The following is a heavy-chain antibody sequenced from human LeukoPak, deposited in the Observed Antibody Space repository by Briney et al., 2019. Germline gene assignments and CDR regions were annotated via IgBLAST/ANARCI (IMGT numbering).Heavy chain of an antibody. CDR2: IYHTGST. D-gene: IGHD3-10*01. CDR1: GGSISSSNW. Sequence: PSGTLSLTCAVFGGSISSSNWWSWVRQPPGKGLEWIGEIYHTGSTNYNPSLKSRVTISIDKSKNQFSLKLTSVTAADTAVYYCARAMVRGVIDYWGQGTLVTVSS. CDR3: ARAMVRGVIDY. V-gene: IGHV4-4*02. J-gene: IGHJ4*02.